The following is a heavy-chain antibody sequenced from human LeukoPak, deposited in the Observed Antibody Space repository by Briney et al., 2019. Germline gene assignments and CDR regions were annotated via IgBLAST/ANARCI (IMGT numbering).Heavy chain of an antibody. CDR3: AKRSKLSCSSTSCPLDY. CDR2: ISDSGDVT. J-gene: IGHJ4*02. Sequence: GGSLRLSCAASGFTFNNYPMTWVRQPPGKGLEWVSGISDSGDVTYYTDSVKGRFAVSRDNSKNTLYLQMSSPRAEDTAVYYCAKRSKLSCSSTSCPLDYWGQGTLVTVSS. V-gene: IGHV3-23*01. CDR1: GFTFNNYP. D-gene: IGHD2-2*01.